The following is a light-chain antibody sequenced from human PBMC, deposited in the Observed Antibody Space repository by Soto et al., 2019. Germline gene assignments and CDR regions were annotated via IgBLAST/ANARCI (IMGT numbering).Light chain of an antibody. CDR2: GAS. J-gene: IGKJ1*01. CDR3: QQYKTYPWT. CDR1: QNIGTW. V-gene: IGKV1-5*03. Sequence: DLQMTQSPSTLSTSVGDRVTITCRASQNIGTWLAWYQQKPGKAPNLLIYGASTLQSGVPSRFGGSGSGSEFTLTITSLQPDDFATYYCQQYKTYPWTFGQGT.